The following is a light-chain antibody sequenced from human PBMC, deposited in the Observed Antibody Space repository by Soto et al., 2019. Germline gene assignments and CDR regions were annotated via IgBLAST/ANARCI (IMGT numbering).Light chain of an antibody. V-gene: IGKV1-5*03. J-gene: IGKJ1*01. Sequence: DIQTTQSPSTLSASVGDRVTITCRASQTISSWLAWYQQKPGKAPKLLIYKASTLKSGVPSRFSGSGSGTEFTLTISSLQPDDFATYYCQHYNSYSEAFGQGNKVDIK. CDR3: QHYNSYSEA. CDR2: KAS. CDR1: QTISSW.